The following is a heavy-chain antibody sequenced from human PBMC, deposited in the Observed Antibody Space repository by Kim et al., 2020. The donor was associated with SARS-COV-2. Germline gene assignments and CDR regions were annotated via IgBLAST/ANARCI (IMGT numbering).Heavy chain of an antibody. CDR2: ISGSGGST. D-gene: IGHD6-13*01. Sequence: GGSLRLSCAASGFTFSSYAMSWVRQAPGKGLEWVSAISGSGGSTYYADSVKGRFTISRDNSKNTLYLQMNSLRAEDTAVYYCAKDSSIAAAGTVYYYYGMDVWGQGTTVTVSS. V-gene: IGHV3-23*01. CDR3: AKDSSIAAAGTVYYYYGMDV. CDR1: GFTFSSYA. J-gene: IGHJ6*02.